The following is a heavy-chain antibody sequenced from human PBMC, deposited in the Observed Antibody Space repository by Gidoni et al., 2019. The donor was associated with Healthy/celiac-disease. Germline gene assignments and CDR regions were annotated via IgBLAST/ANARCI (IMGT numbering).Heavy chain of an antibody. CDR2: ISSSSSYI. Sequence: EVQLVESGGGLVKPGGSLRLSCAASGFTFSSYSMNWVRQAPGKGLEWVSSISSSSSYIYYADSVKGRFTISRDNAKNSLYLQMNSLRAEDTAVYYCARDYYDSSGYYYLYYYYGMDVWGQGTTVTVSS. CDR1: GFTFSSYS. D-gene: IGHD3-22*01. V-gene: IGHV3-21*01. CDR3: ARDYYDSSGYYYLYYYYGMDV. J-gene: IGHJ6*02.